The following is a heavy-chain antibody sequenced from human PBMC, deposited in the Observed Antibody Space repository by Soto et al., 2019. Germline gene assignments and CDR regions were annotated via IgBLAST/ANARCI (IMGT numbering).Heavy chain of an antibody. CDR2: INAGNGNT. CDR1: GYTFTSYA. D-gene: IGHD5-18*01. V-gene: IGHV1-3*01. CDR3: ARDPGYSYGYN. J-gene: IGHJ4*02. Sequence: QVQLVQSGAEVKKPGASVKVSCKASGYTFTSYAMRWVRQAPGQRLEWMGWINAGNGNTKYSQKFQGRVTITRDTSASTAYMELSSLRSEDTAVYYCARDPGYSYGYNWGQGTLVTVSS.